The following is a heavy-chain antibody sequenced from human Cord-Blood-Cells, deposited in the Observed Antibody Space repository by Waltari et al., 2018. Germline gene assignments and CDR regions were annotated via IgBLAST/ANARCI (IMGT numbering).Heavy chain of an antibody. CDR3: ARSCVRTTGTTGGDY. V-gene: IGHV2-70*01. J-gene: IGHJ4*02. Sequence: QVTLRESGPALVKPTQTLTLTCTFSGFSLSTSGMCVSWIRQPPGKALEWLALIDWDDDKYYSTSLKTRLTSSKDTSKNQVVLTMTNMDPVDTATYYCARSCVRTTGTTGGDYWGQGTLVTVSS. CDR1: GFSLSTSGMC. CDR2: IDWDDDK. D-gene: IGHD1-1*01.